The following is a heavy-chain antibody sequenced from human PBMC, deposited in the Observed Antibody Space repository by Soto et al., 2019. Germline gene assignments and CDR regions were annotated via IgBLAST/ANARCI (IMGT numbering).Heavy chain of an antibody. Sequence: SETLSLTCAVYGGSFSGYYWSWIRQPPGKGLEWIGEINHSGSTNYNPSLKSRVTISVDTSKNQFSLKLSSVTAADTAVYYCARSDSSSWYPVVDYWGQGTLVTVS. CDR2: INHSGST. D-gene: IGHD6-13*01. V-gene: IGHV4-34*01. J-gene: IGHJ4*02. CDR3: ARSDSSSWYPVVDY. CDR1: GGSFSGYY.